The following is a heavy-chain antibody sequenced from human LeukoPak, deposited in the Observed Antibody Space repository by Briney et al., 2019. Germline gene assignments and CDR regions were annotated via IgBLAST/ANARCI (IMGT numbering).Heavy chain of an antibody. D-gene: IGHD1-14*01. CDR3: ARRPGN. V-gene: IGHV3-23*01. J-gene: IGHJ4*02. CDR1: GFTFSSYA. CDR2: ISGSGGST. Sequence: GGSLRLSCAASGFTFSSYAMSWVRQAPGKGLEWVSAISGSGGSTYCADSVKGRFTISRDSSKNTLFLQMNDLTVEDTARYYCARRPGNWGQGILVTVSS.